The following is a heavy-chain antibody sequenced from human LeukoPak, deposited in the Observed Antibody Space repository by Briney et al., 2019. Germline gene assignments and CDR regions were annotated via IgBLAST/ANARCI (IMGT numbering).Heavy chain of an antibody. CDR2: FDPEDGET. CDR3: ATDRLTIFGVVVGYAFDI. J-gene: IGHJ3*02. Sequence: ASVKVSCKVSGYTLTELSMHWVRQAPGKGLELMGGFDPEDGETIYAQKFQGRVTMTEDTSTDTAYMELSSLRSEDTAVYYCATDRLTIFGVVVGYAFDIWGQGTMVTVSS. D-gene: IGHD3-3*01. V-gene: IGHV1-24*01. CDR1: GYTLTELS.